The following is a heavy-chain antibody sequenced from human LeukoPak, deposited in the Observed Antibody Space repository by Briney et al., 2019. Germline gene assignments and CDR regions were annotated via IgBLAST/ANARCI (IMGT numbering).Heavy chain of an antibody. CDR2: ISDYNSDYNDNI. V-gene: IGHV1-18*01. CDR3: ARSLLLGDQEGEDAFDI. D-gene: IGHD2-21*01. J-gene: IGHJ3*02. Sequence: ASVKVSCKASGYTFRNYGINWVRQAPGQRLQWMGWISDYNSDYNDNIKYEQKFQGRVTMTTDTSTSTAYMELRSLRSDDTAVYYCARSLLLGDQEGEDAFDIWGQGTMVTVSS. CDR1: GYTFRNYG.